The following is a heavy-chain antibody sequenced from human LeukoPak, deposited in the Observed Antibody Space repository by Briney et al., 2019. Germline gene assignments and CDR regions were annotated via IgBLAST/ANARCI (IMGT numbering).Heavy chain of an antibody. CDR1: GGSISSTSYY. V-gene: IGHV4-39*07. J-gene: IGHJ3*02. D-gene: IGHD6-19*01. Sequence: SETLSLTCSVSGGSISSTSYYWGWIRQPPGKGLEWIGSIYYSGSTYYNPSLKSRVTISVDTSKNQFSLKLSSVTAADTAVYYCARETGYSSGWLTPKGLDAFDIWGQGTMVTVSS. CDR3: ARETGYSSGWLTPKGLDAFDI. CDR2: IYYSGST.